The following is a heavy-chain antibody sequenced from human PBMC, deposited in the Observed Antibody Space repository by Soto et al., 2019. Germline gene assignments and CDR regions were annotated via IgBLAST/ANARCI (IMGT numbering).Heavy chain of an antibody. CDR2: IWYDGSNK. CDR1: GFTFSSYG. Sequence: QVQLVESGGGVVQPGRSLRLSCAASGFTFSSYGMHWVRQAPGKGLEWVAVIWYDGSNKYYADSVKGRFTISRDNSKNTLYLKMNSLRAEDTAVYYCARDRGYSRSWYSRYYYGMYVWGQGNTVTVSS. J-gene: IGHJ6*02. V-gene: IGHV3-33*01. CDR3: ARDRGYSRSWYSRYYYGMYV. D-gene: IGHD6-13*01.